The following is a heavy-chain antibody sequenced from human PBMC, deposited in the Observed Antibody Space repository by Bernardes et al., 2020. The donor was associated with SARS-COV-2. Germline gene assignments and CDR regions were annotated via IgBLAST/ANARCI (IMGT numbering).Heavy chain of an antibody. CDR1: GGSFSGYY. J-gene: IGHJ3*02. Sequence: SETLSLTCAVYGGSFSGYYWSWIRQPPGKGLEWIGEINHSGSTNYNPSLKSRVTISVDTSKNQFSLKLSSVTAADTAVYYCARGLSSRITMVRGVAFDIWGLGTMVTVSS. CDR3: ARGLSSRITMVRGVAFDI. V-gene: IGHV4-34*01. D-gene: IGHD3-10*01. CDR2: INHSGST.